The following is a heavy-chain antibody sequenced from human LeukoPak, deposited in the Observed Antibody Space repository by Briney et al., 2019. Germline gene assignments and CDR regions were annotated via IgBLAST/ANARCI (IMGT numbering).Heavy chain of an antibody. CDR2: IYHGGST. Sequence: SETLSLTCAVSGYFISSGYFWGWIRQPPGKGLQWIGSIYHGGSTYYNPSLKSRVTISVDTSKNQFSLNLSSVTAADTAVYHCARDGTGTLFDYWGQGTLVTVPS. CDR1: GYFISSGYF. V-gene: IGHV4-38-2*02. D-gene: IGHD1-7*01. J-gene: IGHJ4*02. CDR3: ARDGTGTLFDY.